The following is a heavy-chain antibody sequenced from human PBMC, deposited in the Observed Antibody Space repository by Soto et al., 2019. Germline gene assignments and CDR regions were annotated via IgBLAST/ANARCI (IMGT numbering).Heavy chain of an antibody. J-gene: IGHJ4*02. D-gene: IGHD6-13*01. Sequence: GGSLRLSCAASGLTFSSYGMHWVRQAPGKGLEWVAVISYDGSNKYYADSVKGRFTISRDNSKNTLYLQMNSLRAEDTAVYYCAKRYSSSYFDYGGQGPLVTVSS. CDR3: AKRYSSSYFDY. CDR1: GLTFSSYG. V-gene: IGHV3-30*18. CDR2: ISYDGSNK.